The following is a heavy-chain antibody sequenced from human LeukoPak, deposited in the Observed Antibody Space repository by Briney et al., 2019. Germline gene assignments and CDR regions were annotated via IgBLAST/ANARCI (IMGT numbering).Heavy chain of an antibody. CDR3: ARGPHKRTYDQDNWFDP. CDR2: INPSGGST. CDR1: GYTFTNYY. D-gene: IGHD3-3*01. Sequence: ASVKVSCKASGYTFTNYYMYWVRQAPGQGLEWMGLINPSGGSTNYAQKFQGRVTMTRDMSTSTVYMELSSLRSEDTAVYYCARGPHKRTYDQDNWFDPWGQGTLVTVSS. V-gene: IGHV1-46*01. J-gene: IGHJ5*02.